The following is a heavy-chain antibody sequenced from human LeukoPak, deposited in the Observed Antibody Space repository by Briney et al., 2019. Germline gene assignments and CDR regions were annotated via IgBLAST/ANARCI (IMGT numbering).Heavy chain of an antibody. Sequence: PGGSLRLSCAGSGFTFSSYWFPWVRQTPGKGLVWVSRVNVDETTTNYADSVKGRFTISRDNAKNTVFLQMNSLTVEDTAVYYCARAGSYRFDYWGQGTLVTVSP. CDR3: ARAGSYRFDY. CDR1: GFTFSSYW. J-gene: IGHJ4*02. V-gene: IGHV3-74*01. CDR2: VNVDETTT. D-gene: IGHD3-16*02.